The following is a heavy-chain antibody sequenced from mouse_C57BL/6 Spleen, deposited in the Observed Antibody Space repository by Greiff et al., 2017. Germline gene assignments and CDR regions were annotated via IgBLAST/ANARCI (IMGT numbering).Heavy chain of an antibody. Sequence: EVQLQQSGPGLVKPSQSLSLTCSVTGYSITSGYYWNWIRQFPGNKLEWMGYISYDGSNNYNPSLKNRISITRDTSKNQFFLKLNSVTTEDTATYYCARESGIYYDYDGGFDYWGQGTTLTVSS. CDR2: ISYDGSN. CDR3: ARESGIYYDYDGGFDY. V-gene: IGHV3-6*01. J-gene: IGHJ2*01. CDR1: GYSITSGYY. D-gene: IGHD2-4*01.